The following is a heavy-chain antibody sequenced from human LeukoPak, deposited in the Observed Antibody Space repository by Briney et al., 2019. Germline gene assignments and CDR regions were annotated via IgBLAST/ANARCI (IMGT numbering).Heavy chain of an antibody. CDR3: ATYSGYDFGVSY. J-gene: IGHJ4*02. CDR1: GFTFTDYS. V-gene: IGHV3-21*01. D-gene: IGHD5-12*01. CDR2: ISISSNYI. Sequence: GGSLRLSCVASGFTFTDYSMNWVRQGPGKGPEWVSSISISSNYIYYTDSLKGRFTISGDNAKNSLYLQMNSLRAEDTAVYYCATYSGYDFGVSYWGQGTLVTVSS.